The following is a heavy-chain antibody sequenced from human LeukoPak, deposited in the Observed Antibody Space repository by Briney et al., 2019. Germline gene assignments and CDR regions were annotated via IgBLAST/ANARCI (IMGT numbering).Heavy chain of an antibody. CDR3: ARDARRGDYSSHYYYGMDV. D-gene: IGHD2-21*02. CDR1: GFTFSDYY. J-gene: IGHJ6*02. Sequence: GGSLRLSCAASGFTFSDYYMSWIRQAPGKGLGWVSYISSSRSTIYCADSVKGRFTISRDNAKNSLYLQMNSLRAEDTAVYYCARDARRGDYSSHYYYGMDVWSQGTTVTVSS. V-gene: IGHV3-11*01. CDR2: ISSSRSTI.